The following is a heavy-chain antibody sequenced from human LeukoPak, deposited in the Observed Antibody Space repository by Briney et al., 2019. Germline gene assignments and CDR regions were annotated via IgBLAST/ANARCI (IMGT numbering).Heavy chain of an antibody. CDR1: GYTFIGYY. V-gene: IGHV1-2*02. CDR2: INPTSGIT. Sequence: ASVKVSCKASGYTFIGYYIHWVRQAPGQGLEWMGSINPTSGITNYAQKFQGRVTMTRDTSISTAYMELSSLRPDDTAVYYCARDQYCTSTGCYPYFHFWGQGTLVTVSS. D-gene: IGHD2-2*01. CDR3: ARDQYCTSTGCYPYFHF. J-gene: IGHJ4*02.